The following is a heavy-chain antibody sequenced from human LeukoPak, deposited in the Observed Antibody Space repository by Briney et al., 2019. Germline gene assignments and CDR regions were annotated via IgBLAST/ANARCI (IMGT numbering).Heavy chain of an antibody. J-gene: IGHJ4*02. CDR1: GGSISSSNW. CDR2: IYHSGST. CDR3: AGARYSYDLDY. D-gene: IGHD5-18*01. V-gene: IGHV4-4*02. Sequence: SGTLSLTCAVSGGSISSSNWWSWVRQPPGKGLEWIGEIYHSGSTNYNPSLKSRVTISVDKSKNQFSLQLNSVTPEDTAVYYCAGARYSYDLDYWGQGTLVTASS.